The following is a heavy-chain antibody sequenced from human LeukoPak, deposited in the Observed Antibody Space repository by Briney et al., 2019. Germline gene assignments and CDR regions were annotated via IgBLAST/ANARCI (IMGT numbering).Heavy chain of an antibody. CDR1: GGSFSSYY. J-gene: IGHJ4*02. D-gene: IGHD3-10*01. Sequence: SETLSLTCTVSGGSFSSYYWSWIRQPPGKGLEWIGYMFHSGSPSHNPSLKSRVTISVDTPKNQLSLKLTSVTAADTAVYYCARAVYGSGSHFFDYWGQGTLVTVSS. CDR3: ARAVYGSGSHFFDY. CDR2: MFHSGSP. V-gene: IGHV4-59*08.